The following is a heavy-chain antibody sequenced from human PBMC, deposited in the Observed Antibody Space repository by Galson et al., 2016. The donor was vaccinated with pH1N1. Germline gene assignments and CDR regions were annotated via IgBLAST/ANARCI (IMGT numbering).Heavy chain of an antibody. J-gene: IGHJ6*03. CDR3: ARGPHYYLSYMDV. V-gene: IGHV1-69*10. CDR1: GDTFIDYA. Sequence: SVKVSCKASGDTFIDYAISWVRQAPGQGLEWMGAIIPILGVVSYAQTFQGRVAITAANSTTIVYMELRSLRSDDTAVYYCARGPHYYLSYMDVWGKGTTVTVSS. CDR2: IIPILGVV.